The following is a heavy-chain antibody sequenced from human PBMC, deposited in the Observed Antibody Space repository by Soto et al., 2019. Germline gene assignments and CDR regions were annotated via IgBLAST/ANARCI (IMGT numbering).Heavy chain of an antibody. CDR3: ARAQYDNFTGDYLNWYDP. D-gene: IGHD3-9*01. CDR1: GYTFTSYA. J-gene: IGHJ5*02. Sequence: ASVKVSCKASGYTFTSYAMHWVRQAPGQRLEWMGWINAGNGNTKYSQKFQGRVTITRDTSASTAYMELSSLRSEDTAVYYCARAQYDNFTGDYLNWYDPWGQGTLVTVSS. CDR2: INAGNGNT. V-gene: IGHV1-3*01.